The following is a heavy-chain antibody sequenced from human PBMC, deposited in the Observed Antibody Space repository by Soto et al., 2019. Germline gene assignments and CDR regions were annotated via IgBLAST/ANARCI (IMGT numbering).Heavy chain of an antibody. CDR2: ISSSSSYI. Sequence: GGSLRLSCAASGFTFSSYSMNWVRQAPGKGLEWVSSISSSSSYIYYADSVKGRFTISRDNAKNSLYLQMNSLRAEDTAVYYCARDLEYCSGGSCYGWFDPWVQGTLVTVSS. V-gene: IGHV3-21*01. CDR1: GFTFSSYS. D-gene: IGHD2-15*01. CDR3: ARDLEYCSGGSCYGWFDP. J-gene: IGHJ5*02.